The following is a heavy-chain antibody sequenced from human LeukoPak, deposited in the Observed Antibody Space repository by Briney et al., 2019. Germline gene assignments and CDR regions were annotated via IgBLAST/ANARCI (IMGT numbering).Heavy chain of an antibody. V-gene: IGHV3-23*01. CDR2: ISGSGGST. J-gene: IGHJ4*02. Sequence: GGSLRLSCAASGFTFSSYAMSWVRQAPGKGLVWVSTISGSGGSTYYADSVKGRFTISRDNSKNTLYLQMNSLRAEDTAVYYCAAPFYYYGSGSYYNNPFDYWGQGTLVTVSS. D-gene: IGHD3-10*01. CDR1: GFTFSSYA. CDR3: AAPFYYYGSGSYYNNPFDY.